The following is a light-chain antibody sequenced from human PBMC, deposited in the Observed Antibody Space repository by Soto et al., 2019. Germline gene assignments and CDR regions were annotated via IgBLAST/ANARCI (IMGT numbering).Light chain of an antibody. J-gene: IGKJ4*01. V-gene: IGKV3-15*01. CDR3: QQYNQWPLT. Sequence: EKVMTQSPATLSVSPGERATFSCRASQSVSSNVAWYQQKPGQAPRLLIYDASTRATGIPARFSGSGSGTEFTLTISSLQSEDFAVYYCQQYNQWPLTFGGGTKVDIK. CDR2: DAS. CDR1: QSVSSN.